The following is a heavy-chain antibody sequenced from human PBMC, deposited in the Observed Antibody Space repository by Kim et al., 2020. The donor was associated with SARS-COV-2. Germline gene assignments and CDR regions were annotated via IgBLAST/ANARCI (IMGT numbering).Heavy chain of an antibody. CDR2: ISGSGSST. Sequence: GGSLRLSCAASGFTFSSYDMSWVRQAPGKGLEWVSDISGSGSSTYYADSVKGRFTISRDNTKNTLYLQMNSLRAEDTAVYYCAKVAVAGNFDYWGQGTLVTVSS. CDR1: GFTFSSYD. D-gene: IGHD6-19*01. CDR3: AKVAVAGNFDY. V-gene: IGHV3-23*01. J-gene: IGHJ4*02.